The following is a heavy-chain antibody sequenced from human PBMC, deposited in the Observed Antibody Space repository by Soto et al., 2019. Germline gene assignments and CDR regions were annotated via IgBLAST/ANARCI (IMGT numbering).Heavy chain of an antibody. CDR2: IYYSGRT. J-gene: IGHJ5*02. D-gene: IGHD3-9*01. V-gene: IGHV4-39*02. CDR3: AREQQRLDYDILTGHSLHWLDP. CDR1: SGFISSSSYI. Sequence: QVQLLESEPGLVKPSETLSLTCSVSSGFISSSSYIWGWIRQPPGKGPEWIGSIYYSGRTYYNPSLKSRVTISVETSKNQFSLKLNSVTAADTAVYYCAREQQRLDYDILTGHSLHWLDPWGQGTLVTVSS.